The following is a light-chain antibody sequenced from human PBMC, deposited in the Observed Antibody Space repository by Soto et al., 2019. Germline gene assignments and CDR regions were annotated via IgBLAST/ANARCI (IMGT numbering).Light chain of an antibody. Sequence: EIVLTQSPGTLSLSPGERATLSCRASQSVSSGYLVWYQQKPGQAPRLLIYGASSRATGIPDRFSGSGSGTDFTLTISRLEPEDFAVYYCLQYGTSRLTFGGGTKVESK. J-gene: IGKJ4*01. CDR1: QSVSSGY. CDR2: GAS. V-gene: IGKV3-20*01. CDR3: LQYGTSRLT.